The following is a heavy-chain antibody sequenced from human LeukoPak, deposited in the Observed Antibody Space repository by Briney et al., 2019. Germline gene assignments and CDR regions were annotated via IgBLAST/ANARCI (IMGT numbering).Heavy chain of an antibody. CDR1: GFTFSSHD. V-gene: IGHV3-13*01. CDR3: ARGGTSYNWNAYDY. Sequence: GGSLRLSCAASGFTFSSHDMYWVRQATGKGLEWVSTIGTAGDTYYPDSVKGRFTISRENVKNSLYLQMNSLRAGDTAVYYCARGGTSYNWNAYDYWGQGTLVTVSS. J-gene: IGHJ4*02. D-gene: IGHD1-1*01. CDR2: IGTAGDT.